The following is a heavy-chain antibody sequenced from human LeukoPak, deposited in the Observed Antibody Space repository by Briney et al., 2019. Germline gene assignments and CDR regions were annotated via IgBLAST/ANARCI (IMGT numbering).Heavy chain of an antibody. CDR1: GFTVSSNY. CDR2: IYSGGST. Sequence: GGSLRLSCAAFGFTVSSNYMSWVRQAPGKGLEWVSVIYSGGSTYYAASVKGRFTISRDNSKNTLYLQMNSLRAEDTAVYYCARDYYDSSGPNWFDPWGQRTLVTVSS. D-gene: IGHD3-22*01. V-gene: IGHV3-53*01. CDR3: ARDYYDSSGPNWFDP. J-gene: IGHJ5*02.